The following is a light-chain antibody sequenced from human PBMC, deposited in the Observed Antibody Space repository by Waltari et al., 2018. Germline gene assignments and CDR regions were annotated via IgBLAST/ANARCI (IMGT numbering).Light chain of an antibody. J-gene: IGLJ1*01. CDR3: AVWDDSLGTFV. V-gene: IGLV1-47*01. CDR2: GDN. Sequence: QSVLTQPPSASGTPGQRVTIPCSGRSSNVGFNSVYWYQQIPGTAPKLRIYGDNQRPSGVPGRFSGSKSGASASLAVSGLRSEDEADYYCAVWDDSLGTFVFGTGTQVTVL. CDR1: SSNVGFNS.